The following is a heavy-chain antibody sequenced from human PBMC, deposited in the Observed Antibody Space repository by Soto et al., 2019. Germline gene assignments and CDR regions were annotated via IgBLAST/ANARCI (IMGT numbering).Heavy chain of an antibody. Sequence: QMQESGPGLVKASETLSLTCTVSGGLISSTDQYWGWIRQPPGKGLDWLGSIYDAGSTFHNPSLKRRATISVDTSRNQSSLRLISVTASDTAVYYCARLVFHCLRGSCDDYNFDGLDVWGQGTTVTVSS. CDR2: IYDAGST. CDR3: ARLVFHCLRGSCDDYNFDGLDV. D-gene: IGHD2-15*01. V-gene: IGHV4-39*01. CDR1: GGLISSTDQY. J-gene: IGHJ6*02.